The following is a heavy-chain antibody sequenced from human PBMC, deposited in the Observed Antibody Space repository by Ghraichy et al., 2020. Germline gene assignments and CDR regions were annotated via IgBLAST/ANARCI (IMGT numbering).Heavy chain of an antibody. Sequence: GGSLRLSCAASGFTFNDYTMHWVRQAPGKGLQWVSLINWNGRSTYYADSVKGRFTISRDNSKNSLFLQMNSLSTDDTALYYCAKGPYRAYCDSASCSGRFDSWGQGTLVTVSS. V-gene: IGHV3-43*01. D-gene: IGHD2-2*01. CDR1: GFTFNDYT. CDR3: AKGPYRAYCDSASCSGRFDS. J-gene: IGHJ4*02. CDR2: INWNGRST.